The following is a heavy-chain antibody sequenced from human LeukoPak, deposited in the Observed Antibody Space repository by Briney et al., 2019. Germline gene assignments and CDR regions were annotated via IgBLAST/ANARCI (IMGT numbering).Heavy chain of an antibody. CDR2: IYYSGST. CDR1: GGSISSGGYY. D-gene: IGHD2-2*01. Sequence: PSQTLSLTCTVSGGSISSGGYYWSWIRQHPGKGLEWIGYIYYSGSTCYNPSLKSRVTISVDTSKNQFSLKLSSVTAADTAVYYCARDAVPAATGAFDIWGQGTMVTVSS. V-gene: IGHV4-31*03. J-gene: IGHJ3*02. CDR3: ARDAVPAATGAFDI.